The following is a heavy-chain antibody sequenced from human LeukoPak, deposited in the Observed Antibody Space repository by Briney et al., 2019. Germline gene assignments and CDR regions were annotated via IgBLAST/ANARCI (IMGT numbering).Heavy chain of an antibody. CDR2: INPNSGGT. CDR3: ARVPRKGEQWLVEWFDY. Sequence: ASVKVSCKASGYTFTGYYMHWVRQAPGQGLEWMGWINPNSGGTNYAQKFQGRVTMTRDTSISTAYMELSSLRSEDTAVYYCARVPRKGEQWLVEWFDYWGQGTLVTVSS. CDR1: GYTFTGYY. V-gene: IGHV1-2*02. D-gene: IGHD6-19*01. J-gene: IGHJ4*02.